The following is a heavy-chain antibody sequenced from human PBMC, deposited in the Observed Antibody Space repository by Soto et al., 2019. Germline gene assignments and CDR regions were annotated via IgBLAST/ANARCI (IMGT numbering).Heavy chain of an antibody. CDR1: GSTFSNYI. Sequence: QLQLVESGGGVVQPGTSLRLSCTASGSTFSNYIMHWVRQAPGKGLDWVAFISYDGSNKDYADSVEGRFTISRDNSTSTRELQLSSLRPEDTAVYYFAGGDNYCALGAWGQGTTVTVSS. CDR3: AGGDNYCALGA. D-gene: IGHD2-15*01. V-gene: IGHV3-30-3*01. J-gene: IGHJ6*02. CDR2: ISYDGSNK.